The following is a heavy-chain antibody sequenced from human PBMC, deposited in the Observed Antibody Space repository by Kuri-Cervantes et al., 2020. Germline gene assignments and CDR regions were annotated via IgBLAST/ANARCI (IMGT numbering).Heavy chain of an antibody. V-gene: IGHV4-31*03. CDR2: IYYSGST. CDR3: ARSRPKYSSSWYGNVYYYYYYGMDV. D-gene: IGHD6-13*01. J-gene: IGHJ6*02. Sequence: LRLSCTVSGGSISSGGYYWSWIRQHPGKGLEWIGCIYYSGSTYYNPSLKSRVTISVDTSKNQFSLKLSSVTAADTAVYYCARSRPKYSSSWYGNVYYYYYYGMDVWGQGTTVTVSS. CDR1: GGSISSGGYY.